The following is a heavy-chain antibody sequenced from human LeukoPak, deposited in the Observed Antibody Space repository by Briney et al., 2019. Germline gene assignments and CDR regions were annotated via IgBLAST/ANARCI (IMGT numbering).Heavy chain of an antibody. V-gene: IGHV3-23*01. CDR2: ISGGGGST. J-gene: IGHJ4*02. D-gene: IGHD2-15*01. CDR1: GFTCSGYA. CDR3: APTTEVVVVVAATGTYYFDY. Sequence: GGSLRFSCAASGFTCSGYAMRWVRQAPGKGREGVSAISGGGGSTYYADSVKGRFTISRDNCKNTLYLQMNRLRAEDTAVYYCAPTTEVVVVVAATGTYYFDYWGQGTLVTVSS.